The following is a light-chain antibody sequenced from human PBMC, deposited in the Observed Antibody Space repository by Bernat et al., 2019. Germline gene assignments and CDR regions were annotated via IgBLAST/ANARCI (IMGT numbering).Light chain of an antibody. CDR2: GAS. CDR1: QSIIGSY. V-gene: IGKV3-20*01. Sequence: EIVLTQSPGTLSLSPGERATLSCRASQSIIGSYLAWYQQKPGQAPRLLIYGASSRATGIPDRFSGSGSGTDFTLTISRLDPEDFAVYYCQQYDNTPPAYTFGQGTKLEIK. J-gene: IGKJ2*01. CDR3: QQYDNTPPAYT.